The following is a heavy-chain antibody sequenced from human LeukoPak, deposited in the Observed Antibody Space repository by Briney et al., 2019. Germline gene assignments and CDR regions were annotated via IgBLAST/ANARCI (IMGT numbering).Heavy chain of an antibody. D-gene: IGHD4-23*01. CDR1: GGSISSYY. J-gene: IGHJ4*02. Sequence: PSETLSLTCTVSGGSISSYYWGWIRQPPGKGLEWIGSIYYSGSTYYNPSLKSRVTISVDTSKNQFSLKLGSVTAADTAVYYCARLVSTVVRYFDYWGQGTLVTVSS. CDR2: IYYSGST. CDR3: ARLVSTVVRYFDY. V-gene: IGHV4-39*01.